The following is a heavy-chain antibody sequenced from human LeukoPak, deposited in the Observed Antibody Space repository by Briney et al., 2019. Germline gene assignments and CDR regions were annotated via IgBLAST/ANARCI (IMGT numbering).Heavy chain of an antibody. Sequence: GGSLRLSCAASGFTFSSYGMHWVRQAPGKGLEWVAIVSYDGSNKYYADSVKGRFTISRDNSKNTLYLQMNSLRAEDTAVCYCAKDQGSGSYCFDYWGQGTLVTVSS. J-gene: IGHJ4*02. CDR3: AKDQGSGSYCFDY. CDR2: VSYDGSNK. V-gene: IGHV3-30*18. D-gene: IGHD3-10*01. CDR1: GFTFSSYG.